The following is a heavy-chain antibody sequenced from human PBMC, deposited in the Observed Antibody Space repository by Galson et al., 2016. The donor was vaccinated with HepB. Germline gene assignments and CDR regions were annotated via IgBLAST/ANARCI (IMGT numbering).Heavy chain of an antibody. Sequence: SVKVFCKASGYTFTSYDINWVRQATGQGLEWMGWMNPNSGNTAYAQKFPGRVTMTRNTSISTAYMELSSLRSEDTAVYYCARPGRRIAVGGNYGMDVWGQGTTVTVSS. CDR3: ARPGRRIAVGGNYGMDV. J-gene: IGHJ6*02. CDR2: MNPNSGNT. D-gene: IGHD6-19*01. V-gene: IGHV1-8*01. CDR1: GYTFTSYD.